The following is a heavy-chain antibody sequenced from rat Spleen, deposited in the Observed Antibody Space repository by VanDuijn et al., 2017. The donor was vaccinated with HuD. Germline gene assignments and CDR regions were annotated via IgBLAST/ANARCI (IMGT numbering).Heavy chain of an antibody. CDR1: GFIFSDHY. V-gene: IGHV5-29*01. CDR3: ARGGFFRY. J-gene: IGHJ2*01. Sequence: EVQLVESDGGIVQPGRSLKLSCAASGFIFSDHYVAWVRQAPTKGLERVATINYDGDSTYYQDSVKGRFTISRDTAQNTLYLQMNSLRSEGTASYYGARGGFFRYWGQGVMVTVSS. CDR2: INYDGDST. D-gene: IGHD1-6*01.